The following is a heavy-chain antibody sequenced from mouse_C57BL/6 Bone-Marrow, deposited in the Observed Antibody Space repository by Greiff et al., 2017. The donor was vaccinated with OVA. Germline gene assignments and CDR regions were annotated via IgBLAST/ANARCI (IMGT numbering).Heavy chain of an antibody. V-gene: IGHV1-81*01. CDR2: IYPRSGNT. D-gene: IGHD1-1*02. J-gene: IGHJ2*01. Sequence: VMLVESGAELARPGASVKLSCKASGYTFTSYGISWVKQRTGQGLEWIGEIYPRSGNTYYNEKFKGKATLTADKSSSTAYMELRSLTSEDSAVYFCARSGWEWFDYWGQGTTRTVSS. CDR1: GYTFTSYG. CDR3: ARSGWEWFDY.